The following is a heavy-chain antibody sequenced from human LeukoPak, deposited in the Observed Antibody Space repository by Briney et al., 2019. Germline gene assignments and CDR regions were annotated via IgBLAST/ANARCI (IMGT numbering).Heavy chain of an antibody. J-gene: IGHJ6*04. Sequence: SENLSLTCTVSGASISSYYWSWIRQPPGKGLEWIGYIYYSGSTNYNPSLKSRVTISLDTSKTQFSLKLSSVTAADTAVYYCGTGYSTYYYYYAMDVWGKGTTVTVSS. D-gene: IGHD1-26*01. CDR3: GTGYSTYYYYYAMDV. CDR2: IYYSGST. CDR1: GASISSYY. V-gene: IGHV4-59*01.